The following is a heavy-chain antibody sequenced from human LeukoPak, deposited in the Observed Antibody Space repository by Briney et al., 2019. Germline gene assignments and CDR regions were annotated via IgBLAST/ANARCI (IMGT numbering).Heavy chain of an antibody. CDR2: INPSGGST. Sequence: ASVKVSCKASGYTFTSYYMHWVRQAPGQGLEWMGIINPSGGSTSYAQKFQGRVTMTRDTSISTAYMELSRLRSDDTAVYYCASLIAADRYWFDPWGQGTLVTVSA. CDR1: GYTFTSYY. V-gene: IGHV1-46*01. J-gene: IGHJ5*02. D-gene: IGHD6-13*01. CDR3: ASLIAADRYWFDP.